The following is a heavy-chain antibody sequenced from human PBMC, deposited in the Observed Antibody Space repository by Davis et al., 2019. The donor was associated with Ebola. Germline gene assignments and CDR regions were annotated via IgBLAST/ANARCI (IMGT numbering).Heavy chain of an antibody. V-gene: IGHV4-34*01. J-gene: IGHJ6*02. CDR1: GGSFSGYY. CDR3: ARHENWKLRGGGYYYGMAV. CDR2: INHSGST. D-gene: IGHD1-1*01. Sequence: SETLSLTCAVYGGSFSGYYWSWIRQPPGKGLEWIGEINHSGSTNYNPSLKSRVTISVDTSKNQFSLKLSSVTAADTAIFYCARHENWKLRGGGYYYGMAVWVQGTTVTVSS.